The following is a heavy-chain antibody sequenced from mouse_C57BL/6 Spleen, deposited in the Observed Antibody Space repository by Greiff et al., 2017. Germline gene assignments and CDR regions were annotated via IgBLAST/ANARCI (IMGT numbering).Heavy chain of an antibody. CDR3: AKSNWDAYWYFDV. V-gene: IGHV5-17*01. Sequence: DVQLVESGGGLVKPGGSLKLSCAASGFTFSDYGMHWVRQAPEKGLEWVAYISSGSSTIYYADTVKGRFTISRDNAKNTLFLQMTSLRSEDTAMYYCAKSNWDAYWYFDVWGTGTTVTVSS. D-gene: IGHD4-1*01. J-gene: IGHJ1*03. CDR1: GFTFSDYG. CDR2: ISSGSSTI.